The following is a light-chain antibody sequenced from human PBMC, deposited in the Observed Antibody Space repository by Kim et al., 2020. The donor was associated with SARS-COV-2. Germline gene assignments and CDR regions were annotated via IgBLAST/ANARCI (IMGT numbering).Light chain of an antibody. CDR3: SAWDTSLSAWL. Sequence: QTDTLTCTGDNRNVGNQGATWLQPHQGRPPKFLSYRNNDRPSGISQRFSASRSGNAASLTITELQPEDEADYYCSAWDTSLSAWLFGGGTQLTVL. CDR1: NRNVGNQG. V-gene: IGLV10-54*01. J-gene: IGLJ3*02. CDR2: RNN.